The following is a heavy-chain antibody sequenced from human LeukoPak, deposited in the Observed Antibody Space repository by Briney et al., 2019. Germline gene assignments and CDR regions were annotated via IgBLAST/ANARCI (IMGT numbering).Heavy chain of an antibody. CDR2: IYYSGST. J-gene: IGHJ6*04. Sequence: PSETLSLTCTVSGGSISSYYWSWLRQPPGKGLEWVGYIYYSGSTNYNPSLRSRVTISVDTSKNQFSLKLSSVTAADTAVYYCARENYYGSGSTYYYAMDVWGKGTTVTVSS. CDR3: ARENYYGSGSTYYYAMDV. CDR1: GGSISSYY. V-gene: IGHV4-59*01. D-gene: IGHD3-10*01.